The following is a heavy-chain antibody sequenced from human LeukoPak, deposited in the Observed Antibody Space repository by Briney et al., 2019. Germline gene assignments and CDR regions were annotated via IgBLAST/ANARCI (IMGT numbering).Heavy chain of an antibody. J-gene: IGHJ5*02. CDR3: ARDNSMHERGWWFDP. Sequence: ASVKVSCTASVYSFTRHDMHWVRQAPGQGVECVGVINPRGTSTIYAEKFQGRILMTRDMSTTTDYMELSSLKSDDTAVYYCARDNSMHERGWWFDPWGQGTLVTVSS. CDR1: VYSFTRHD. CDR2: INPRGTST. V-gene: IGHV1-46*01. D-gene: IGHD4-23*01.